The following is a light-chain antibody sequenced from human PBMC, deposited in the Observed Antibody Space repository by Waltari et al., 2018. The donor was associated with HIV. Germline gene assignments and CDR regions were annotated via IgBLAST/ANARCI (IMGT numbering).Light chain of an antibody. CDR2: DKN. J-gene: IGLJ2*01. V-gene: IGLV3-19*01. CDR1: SLSNPH. CDR3: NSRESNGDHWV. Sequence: SSEMTQDPAVSVALGQTVRITCSGDSLSNPHSNWYQLRPGQTPVLVIYDKNNRPSGIPARFSGSSSGNTASLTITGTQAEDEANYFCNSRESNGDHWVFGGGTKLAVL.